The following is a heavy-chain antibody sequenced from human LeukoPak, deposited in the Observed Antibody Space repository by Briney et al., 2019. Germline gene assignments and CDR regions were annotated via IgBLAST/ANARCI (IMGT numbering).Heavy chain of an antibody. CDR2: INHSGST. J-gene: IGHJ4*02. CDR1: GGSFSSYY. D-gene: IGHD3-10*01. Sequence: SETLSLTCAVYGGSFSSYYWTWIRQSPGKGLEWIGEINHSGSTKYNPSLKSRVTISVDTSKNQFSLKLSSVTAADTAVYYCARESKLFFGETRWGQGTLVTVSS. CDR3: ARESKLFFGETR. V-gene: IGHV4-34*01.